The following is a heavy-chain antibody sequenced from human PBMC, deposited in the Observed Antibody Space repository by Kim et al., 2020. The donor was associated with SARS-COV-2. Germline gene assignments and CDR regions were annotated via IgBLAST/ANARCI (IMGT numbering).Heavy chain of an antibody. J-gene: IGHJ6*02. D-gene: IGHD3-16*01. Sequence: TSGSTNYTPSLRRRVTMSVDTSRNQFSLKLGTVTAADTAVYYCARKGGDVWGQGTTVTVSS. V-gene: IGHV4-4*07. CDR2: TSGST. CDR3: ARKGGDV.